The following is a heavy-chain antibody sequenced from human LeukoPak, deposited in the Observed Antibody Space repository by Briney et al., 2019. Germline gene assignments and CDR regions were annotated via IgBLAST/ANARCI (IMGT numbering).Heavy chain of an antibody. J-gene: IGHJ6*02. Sequence: SMTVSCTASGGTFSSYAISWVRQAPGQGLEWMGGIIPIFGTANYAQKFQGRVTITADESTSTAYMELSSLRSEDTAVYYCARGLASTNFWSGYLDYYYYGMDVWGQGTTATVSS. CDR2: IIPIFGTA. CDR1: GGTFSSYA. CDR3: ARGLASTNFWSGYLDYYYYGMDV. D-gene: IGHD3-3*01. V-gene: IGHV1-69*13.